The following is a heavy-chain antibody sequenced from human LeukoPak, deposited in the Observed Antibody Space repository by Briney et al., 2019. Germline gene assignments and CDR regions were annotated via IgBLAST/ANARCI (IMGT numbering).Heavy chain of an antibody. CDR3: AKFYYDRSGYYYSGAFDI. Sequence: GRSLRLSCAASGFTFDDYAMHWVRQAPGKGLEWVSGISWNSGSIGYADSVKGRFTISRDNSKNTLYLQMNNLRAEDTAVYYCAKFYYDRSGYYYSGAFDIWGQGTMVTVSS. V-gene: IGHV3-9*01. J-gene: IGHJ3*02. CDR2: ISWNSGSI. D-gene: IGHD3-22*01. CDR1: GFTFDDYA.